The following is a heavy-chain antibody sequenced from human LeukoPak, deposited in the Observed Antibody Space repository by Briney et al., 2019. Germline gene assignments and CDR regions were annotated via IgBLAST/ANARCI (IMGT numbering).Heavy chain of an antibody. CDR1: GYTFTSYG. J-gene: IGHJ4*02. V-gene: IGHV1-18*01. CDR2: ISAYNGNT. CDR3: ARWEIDCGDYYFDY. Sequence: ASVKVSCKASGYTFTSYGISWVRQAPGQGLEWMGWISAYNGNTNYAQKLQGRVTMTTDTSTSTAYMELRSLRSDDTAVYYCARWEIDCGDYYFDYWGQGTLVTVSS. D-gene: IGHD4-17*01.